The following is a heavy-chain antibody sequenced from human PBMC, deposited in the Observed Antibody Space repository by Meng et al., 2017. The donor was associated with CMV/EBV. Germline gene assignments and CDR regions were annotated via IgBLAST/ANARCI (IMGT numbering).Heavy chain of an antibody. J-gene: IGHJ4*02. CDR1: GGSISSSSYY. V-gene: IGHV4-39*07. CDR3: AAGTSPLSDY. Sequence: SETLSLTCTVSGGSISSSSYYWGWIRQPPGKGLEWIGSIYYSGSTYYNPSLKSRVTISVDTSKNQFSLKLSSVTAADTAVHYCAAGTSPLSDYWGQGTLVTVPQ. D-gene: IGHD6-13*01. CDR2: IYYSGST.